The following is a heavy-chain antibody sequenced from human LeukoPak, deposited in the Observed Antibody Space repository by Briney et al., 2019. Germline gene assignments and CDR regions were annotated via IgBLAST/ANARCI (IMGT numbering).Heavy chain of an antibody. CDR2: ISSSSSYI. Sequence: PGGSLSLARAASGFTFGTYSMNWDRPAPGKGREWVSSISSSSSYISYAESVKGRFTSSRDNAKNSLYLQMNSLRAEDTAVYYCARDPIVGASSFDYWGQGTLVTVSS. CDR1: GFTFGTYS. V-gene: IGHV3-21*01. J-gene: IGHJ4*02. CDR3: ARDPIVGASSFDY. D-gene: IGHD1-26*01.